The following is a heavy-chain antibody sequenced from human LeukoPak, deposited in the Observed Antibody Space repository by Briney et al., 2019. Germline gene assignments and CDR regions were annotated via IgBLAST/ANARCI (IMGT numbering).Heavy chain of an antibody. CDR3: ARQQQLPYFDY. J-gene: IGHJ4*02. CDR2: IYPGDSDT. D-gene: IGHD6-13*01. Sequence: GESLKISCKGSGYSFSTYWIGWVRQMPGKGLEWMGIIYPGDSDTRYGPSFQGQVTISADKSISTAYLQWSSLKASDTAMYYCARQQQLPYFDYWGQGTLVTVSS. CDR1: GYSFSTYW. V-gene: IGHV5-51*01.